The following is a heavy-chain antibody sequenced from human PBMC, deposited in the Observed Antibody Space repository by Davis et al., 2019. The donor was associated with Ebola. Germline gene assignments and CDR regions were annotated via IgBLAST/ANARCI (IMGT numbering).Heavy chain of an antibody. CDR2: IIPIFGTA. Sequence: SVKVSCNASAGTSSSYAISWVRQAPGQGLEWLGGIIPIFGTANYAQKLQGRVTITADNSTSTAYMELSSLRSEDTAVYYSARDRGGLYSGYDSPFDPWGQGTLVTVSS. D-gene: IGHD5-12*01. CDR1: AGTSSSYA. CDR3: ARDRGGLYSGYDSPFDP. V-gene: IGHV1-69*06. J-gene: IGHJ5*02.